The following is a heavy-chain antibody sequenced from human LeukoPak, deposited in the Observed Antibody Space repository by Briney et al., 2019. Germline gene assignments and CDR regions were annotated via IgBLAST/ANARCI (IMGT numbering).Heavy chain of an antibody. J-gene: IGHJ4*02. Sequence: SETLSLTCTVSGGSISSSSYYWGWIRQPPGKGLDWIGRMYYSGSTYYNPSLKSRVTISVDTSKNQFSLKLSSATAADTAVYYCARRYCSSTSCSFDYWGQGTLVTVSS. CDR2: MYYSGST. D-gene: IGHD2-2*01. CDR3: ARRYCSSTSCSFDY. V-gene: IGHV4-39*01. CDR1: GGSISSSSYY.